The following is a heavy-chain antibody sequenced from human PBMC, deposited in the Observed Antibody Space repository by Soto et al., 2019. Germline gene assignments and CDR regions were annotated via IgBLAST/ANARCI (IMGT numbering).Heavy chain of an antibody. D-gene: IGHD3-9*01. CDR2: ISGSGGST. CDR1: GFTFSSYA. Sequence: PGGSLRLSCAASGFTFSSYAMSWVRQAPGKGLEWVSAISGSGGSTYYADSVKGRFTISRGNAKNTLYLQMNSLRVEDTAVYYFAKVNNDILTGYFMDVWGKGTTVTVSS. J-gene: IGHJ6*03. CDR3: AKVNNDILTGYFMDV. V-gene: IGHV3-23*01.